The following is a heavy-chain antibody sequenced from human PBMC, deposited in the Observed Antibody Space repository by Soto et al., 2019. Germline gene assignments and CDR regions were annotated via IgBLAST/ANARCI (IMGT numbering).Heavy chain of an antibody. V-gene: IGHV1-18*01. J-gene: IGHJ6*03. D-gene: IGHD5-12*01. CDR1: GYTFTSYG. CDR3: ARGRANYYYYYMDV. Sequence: SVKVSCKASGYTFTSYGISWVRQAPGQGLEWMGWISAYNGNTNYAQKLQGRVTMTTDTSISTAYMELSRLRSDDTAVYYCARGRANYYYYYMDVWGKGTTVTVSS. CDR2: ISAYNGNT.